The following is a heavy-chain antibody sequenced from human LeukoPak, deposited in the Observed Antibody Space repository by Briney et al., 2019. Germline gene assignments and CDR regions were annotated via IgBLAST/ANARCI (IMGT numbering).Heavy chain of an antibody. J-gene: IGHJ4*02. D-gene: IGHD3-3*01. Sequence: PSETLSLTCTVSGGSISSSSYYWGWIRQPPGKGLEWMGSIYYRGSTYYNPPLKRRVTIFVDPSKNQFSMQLSSVTAADTALYYCARHPTNSDFWSGSSYFDYWGQGTLVTVSS. V-gene: IGHV4-39*01. CDR1: GGSISSSSYY. CDR3: ARHPTNSDFWSGSSYFDY. CDR2: IYYRGST.